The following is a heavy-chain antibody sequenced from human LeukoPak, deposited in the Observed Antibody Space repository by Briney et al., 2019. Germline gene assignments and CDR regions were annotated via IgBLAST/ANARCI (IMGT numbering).Heavy chain of an antibody. CDR2: ISAYNGNT. Sequence: ASVKVSCKASGYTFTSYGISWVRQAPGQGLEWTGWISAYNGNTNYAQKLQGRVTMTTDTSTSTACMELRSLRSDDTAVYYCARDRRITMVRGVMLYYYYGMDVWGQGTTVTVSS. V-gene: IGHV1-18*01. D-gene: IGHD3-10*01. CDR3: ARDRRITMVRGVMLYYYYGMDV. CDR1: GYTFTSYG. J-gene: IGHJ6*02.